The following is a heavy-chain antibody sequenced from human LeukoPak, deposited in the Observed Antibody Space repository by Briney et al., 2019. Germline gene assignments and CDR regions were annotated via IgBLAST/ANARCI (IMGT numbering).Heavy chain of an antibody. D-gene: IGHD5-24*01. CDR1: GFTFSSDN. J-gene: IGHJ5*02. CDR2: ITSSSTYK. Sequence: GGSLRLSCAASGFTFSSDNMNWVRQAPGKGLEWVSFITSSSTYKYYADSVKGRFTISRDNAKNSLSLQMNSLGAEDTAVYYCARGYNNAFETWGQGTLVTVSS. CDR3: ARGYNNAFET. V-gene: IGHV3-21*01.